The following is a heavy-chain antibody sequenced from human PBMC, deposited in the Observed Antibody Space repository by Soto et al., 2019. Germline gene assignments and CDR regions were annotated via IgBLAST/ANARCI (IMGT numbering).Heavy chain of an antibody. J-gene: IGHJ3*02. Sequence: VQLVESGGGLVKPGGSLRLSCAAYGFTFSSYSMNWVRQAPGKGLEWVSSISSSYSYISYADSVQGRFTISRDNAQNSLYLEMNSLRAEDTAVYYCARRRGPERDCSVGSCYSRRDAFDMWGQGTMVTVSS. V-gene: IGHV3-21*02. CDR3: ARRRGPERDCSVGSCYSRRDAFDM. D-gene: IGHD2-15*01. CDR2: ISSSYSYI. CDR1: GFTFSSYS.